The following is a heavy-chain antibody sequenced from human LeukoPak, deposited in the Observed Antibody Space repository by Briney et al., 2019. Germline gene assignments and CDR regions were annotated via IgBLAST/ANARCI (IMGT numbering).Heavy chain of an antibody. CDR2: IYHSGST. J-gene: IGHJ2*01. CDR3: AGGGKLPNWYFDL. CDR1: GGSISSGGYS. V-gene: IGHV4-30-2*01. D-gene: IGHD4-23*01. Sequence: SQTLSLTCAVSGGSISSGGYSWSWVRQPPGKGLEWIGYIYHSGSTYYNPSLKSRVTISVDRSKNQFSLKLSSVTAADTAVYYCAGGGKLPNWYFDLWGRGTLVTVSS.